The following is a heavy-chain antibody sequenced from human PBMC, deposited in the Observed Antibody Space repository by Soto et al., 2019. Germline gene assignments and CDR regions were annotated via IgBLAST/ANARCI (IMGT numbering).Heavy chain of an antibody. J-gene: IGHJ4*02. V-gene: IGHV1-69*02. CDR3: AIRYRDGYRMFYFDY. Sequence: PVKVSCKASGGTFSSYTISWVRQAPGQGLEWMGRIIPILGIANYAQKFQGRVTITADKSTSTAYMELSSLRSEDTAVYYCAIRYRDGYRMFYFDYWGQGTLVTVSS. D-gene: IGHD5-12*01. CDR1: GGTFSSYT. CDR2: IIPILGIA.